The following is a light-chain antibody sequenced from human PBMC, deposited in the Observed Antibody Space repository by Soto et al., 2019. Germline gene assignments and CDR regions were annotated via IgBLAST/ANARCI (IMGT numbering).Light chain of an antibody. J-gene: IGLJ2*01. CDR1: SSDVGGYKY. CDR2: EVN. V-gene: IGLV2-8*01. Sequence: QSALTQPPSASGSPGQSVTISCTGTSSDVGGYKYVSWYQQHPGKAPKLMIHEVNKRPSGVPERFSGSKSGNTASLTVSGLQAEDEADYYCSSYAGSILVFGGGTKLTVL. CDR3: SSYAGSILV.